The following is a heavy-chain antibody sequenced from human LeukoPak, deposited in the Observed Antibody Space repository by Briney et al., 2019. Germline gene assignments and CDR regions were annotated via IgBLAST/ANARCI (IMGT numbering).Heavy chain of an antibody. Sequence: SETLSLTCTVSGGSISSYYWSSIRQPAGKGLKWIGRIYTSGSTNYNPSLKSRVTMSVDTSKNQFSLKLSSVTAADTAVYYCARDSAYSSSYDYWGQGTLVTVSS. V-gene: IGHV4-4*07. J-gene: IGHJ4*02. CDR1: GGSISSYY. CDR3: ARDSAYSSSYDY. CDR2: IYTSGST. D-gene: IGHD6-6*01.